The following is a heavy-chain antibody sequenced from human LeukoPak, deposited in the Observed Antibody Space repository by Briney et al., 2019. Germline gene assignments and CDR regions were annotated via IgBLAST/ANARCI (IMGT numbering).Heavy chain of an antibody. CDR3: ARGASSRTTVVTWYYFDY. J-gene: IGHJ4*02. D-gene: IGHD4-23*01. Sequence: SETLSLTCTVSGGSISSSSYYWGWIRQPPGKGLEWIGSIYYGGSTYYNPSLKSRVTISVDTSKNQFSLKLSSVTAADTAVYYCARGASSRTTVVTWYYFDYWGQGTLVTVSS. CDR1: GGSISSSSYY. V-gene: IGHV4-39*07. CDR2: IYYGGST.